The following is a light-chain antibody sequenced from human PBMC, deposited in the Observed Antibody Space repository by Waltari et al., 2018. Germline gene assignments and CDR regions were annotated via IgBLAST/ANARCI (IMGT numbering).Light chain of an antibody. V-gene: IGLV2-23*02. CDR1: RSDVATYNL. CDR3: SSYAGPHSVV. CDR2: EVN. Sequence: QSALTQPASVSGSPGQSITVSCTGSRSDVATYNLVSWYQHHPGKAPKLLIYEVNQRPSGVSTRFSASKSDNTASLTVSGLQAEDEAVYYCSSYAGPHSVVFGGGTKVTVL. J-gene: IGLJ2*01.